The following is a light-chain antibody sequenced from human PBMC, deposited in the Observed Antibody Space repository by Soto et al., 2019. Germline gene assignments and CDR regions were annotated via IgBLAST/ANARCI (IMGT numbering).Light chain of an antibody. V-gene: IGLV2-11*01. CDR3: CSYAGTYWV. CDR1: SNDVGGYNY. Sequence: QSVLTQPRSVSGSPGQSVTISCTGTSNDVGGYNYVSWFQQHPGKVPKLMVYDVSYWPSGVPDRFSGSKSGNTASLTISGLQADDEGDYYCCSYAGTYWVFGGGTKLTVL. CDR2: DVS. J-gene: IGLJ3*02.